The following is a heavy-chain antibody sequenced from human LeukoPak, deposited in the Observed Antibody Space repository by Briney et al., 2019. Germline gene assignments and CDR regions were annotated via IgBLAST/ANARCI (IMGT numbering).Heavy chain of an antibody. CDR2: IIPIFGAA. J-gene: IGHJ4*02. D-gene: IGHD3-10*01. CDR1: GGTFSSYA. Sequence: SVKVSCSASGGTFSSYAISWLRQAPGQGLEWMGGIIPIFGAANYAKKFEGRVTITTEESTRTGYMELSSLRSEDTAVYYCAGGPGSGYRTVGHYFDYWGEGALVTVSS. V-gene: IGHV1-69*05. CDR3: AGGPGSGYRTVGHYFDY.